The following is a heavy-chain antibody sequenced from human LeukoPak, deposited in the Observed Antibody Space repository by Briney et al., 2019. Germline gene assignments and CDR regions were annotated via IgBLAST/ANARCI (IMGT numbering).Heavy chain of an antibody. CDR1: GYTFTSYG. CDR3: ARDPIGYCSSTSCYFPFDY. Sequence: GASVKVSCKASGYTFTSYGISWVRQAPGQGLEWMGWISAYNGNTNYVQRLQGRVTMTTDTSTSTAYMELRSLRSDDTAVYYCARDPIGYCSSTSCYFPFDYWGQGTLVTVSS. CDR2: ISAYNGNT. J-gene: IGHJ4*02. D-gene: IGHD2-2*01. V-gene: IGHV1-18*01.